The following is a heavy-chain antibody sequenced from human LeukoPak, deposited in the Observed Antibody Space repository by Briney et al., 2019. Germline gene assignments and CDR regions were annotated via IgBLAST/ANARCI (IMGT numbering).Heavy chain of an antibody. J-gene: IGHJ4*02. V-gene: IGHV4-39*07. D-gene: IGHD5-18*01. Sequence: SETLSLTCTVSGGSISSSSYYWGWIRQPPGKGLEWIGEIYHSGGTNYNPSLKSRVTISVDKSKNQFSLKLSSVTAADTAVYYCARAERIQLWPFDYWGQGTLVTVSS. CDR1: GGSISSSSYY. CDR3: ARAERIQLWPFDY. CDR2: IYHSGGT.